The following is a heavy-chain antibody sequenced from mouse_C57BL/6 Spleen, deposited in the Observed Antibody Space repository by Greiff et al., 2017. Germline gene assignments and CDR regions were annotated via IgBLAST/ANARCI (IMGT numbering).Heavy chain of an antibody. D-gene: IGHD2-4*01. CDR1: GYTFTSYG. J-gene: IGHJ4*01. Sequence: QVQLKQSGAELARPGASVKLSCKASGYTFTSYGISWVKQRTGQGLEWIGEIYPRSGNTYYNEKFKGKATLTADKSSSTAYMELRSLTSEDSACYCCSRYDYDGYYAMDYWGQGTSVTVSS. CDR2: IYPRSGNT. V-gene: IGHV1-81*01. CDR3: SRYDYDGYYAMDY.